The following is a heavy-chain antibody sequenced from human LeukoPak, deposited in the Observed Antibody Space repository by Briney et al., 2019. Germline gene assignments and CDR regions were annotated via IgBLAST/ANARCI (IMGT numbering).Heavy chain of an antibody. CDR3: ARGGQYDDFDY. CDR1: GASISSFF. Sequence: SETLSLTCTVSGASISSFFWSWIRQPPGKGLEWVGDIFYTGNTKFNPSLKSRVTISLDTSKKQFSLKLSSVTAADTAVYYCARGGQYDDFDYWGQGTLVTVSS. CDR2: IFYTGNT. V-gene: IGHV4-59*01. J-gene: IGHJ4*02. D-gene: IGHD3-16*01.